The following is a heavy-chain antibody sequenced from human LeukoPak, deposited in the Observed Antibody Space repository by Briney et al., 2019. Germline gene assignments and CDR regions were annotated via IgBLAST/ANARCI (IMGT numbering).Heavy chain of an antibody. Sequence: PGGSLRLSCAASGFTFSSYSMNWVRQAPGKGLEWVSSISSSSSYIYYADSVKGRFTISRDNAKNPLYLQMNSLRAEDTAVYYCARGQHEGFDIWGQGTMVTVSS. D-gene: IGHD2-2*01. V-gene: IGHV3-21*01. CDR1: GFTFSSYS. CDR2: ISSSSSYI. CDR3: ARGQHEGFDI. J-gene: IGHJ3*02.